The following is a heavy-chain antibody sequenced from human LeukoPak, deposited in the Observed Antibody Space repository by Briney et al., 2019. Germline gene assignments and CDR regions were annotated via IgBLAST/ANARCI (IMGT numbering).Heavy chain of an antibody. D-gene: IGHD6-19*01. CDR1: GASISSYY. CDR2: IYYDGST. J-gene: IGHJ5*02. Sequence: SETLSLACTVSGASISSYYWIWIRQPQGKGLEWIGHIYYDGSTNYNPSLKSRVTISVDTSKNQFSLNLSSVTAADTAVYYCARGAVAGKMSWFDPWGQGTLVTVSS. CDR3: ARGAVAGKMSWFDP. V-gene: IGHV4-59*13.